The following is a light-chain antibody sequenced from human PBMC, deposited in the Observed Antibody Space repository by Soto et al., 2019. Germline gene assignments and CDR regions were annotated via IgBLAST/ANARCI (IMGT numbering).Light chain of an antibody. J-gene: IGKJ1*01. CDR2: DAS. Sequence: EIVLTQSPATLSLSPGERATLSCRTSQSVSNYLAWYQQKPGQAPRLLIYDASNRATGIPARFSGSGSGTDFTLTISSLEPEDFATYYCQQSNSFPWTFGQGTKVDIK. CDR1: QSVSNY. V-gene: IGKV3-11*01. CDR3: QQSNSFPWT.